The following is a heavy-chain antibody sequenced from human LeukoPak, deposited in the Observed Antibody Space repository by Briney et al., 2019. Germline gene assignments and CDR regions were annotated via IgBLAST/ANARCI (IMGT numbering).Heavy chain of an antibody. J-gene: IGHJ4*02. CDR1: GGSINSDYW. Sequence: SETLSLTCAVSGGSINSDYWWTWVRQSPGKGLEWIGKIYHTGSVNYNLSLESRVTISRDRSKNQFSLMLRSVTAADTAVYYCARHDDFLSAYNYWGQGILVTVSS. V-gene: IGHV4-4*02. CDR2: IYHTGSV. CDR3: ARHDDFLSAYNY. D-gene: IGHD3-3*01.